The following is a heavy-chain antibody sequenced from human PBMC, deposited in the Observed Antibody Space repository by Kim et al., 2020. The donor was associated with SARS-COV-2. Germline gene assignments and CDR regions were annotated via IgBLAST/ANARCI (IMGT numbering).Heavy chain of an antibody. CDR2: INHKGDT. CDR3: ARENGLDY. CDR1: GGSLSGDFY. V-gene: IGHV4-34*01. J-gene: IGHJ4*02. D-gene: IGHD2-8*01. Sequence: SETLSLTCAVYGGSLSGDFYWTWFRQPPGKGLEWIGEINHKGDTNYNPSLTNRVTMSVDTSRNQLFLKLKSVTAADGAVYYCARENGLDYWGQGILVTVTS.